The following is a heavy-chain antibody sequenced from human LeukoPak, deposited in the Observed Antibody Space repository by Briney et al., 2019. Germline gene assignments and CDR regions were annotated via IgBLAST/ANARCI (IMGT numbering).Heavy chain of an antibody. CDR2: INPSGGST. V-gene: IGHV1-46*01. CDR3: ARLMGRIAAAGTDAF. CDR1: GYTFTSYY. Sequence: ASVKVSCKASGYTFTSYYMHWVRQAPGQGLEWMGIINPSGGSTSYAQKFQGRVTMTRDTSTSTVYMELSSLRSEDTAVYYCARLMGRIAAAGTDAFWGQGTLVTVSS. D-gene: IGHD6-13*01. J-gene: IGHJ4*02.